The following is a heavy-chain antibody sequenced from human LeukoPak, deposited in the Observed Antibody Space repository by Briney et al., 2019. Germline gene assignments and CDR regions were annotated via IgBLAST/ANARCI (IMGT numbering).Heavy chain of an antibody. CDR2: IKEDGSDK. Sequence: PGGSLRLSCAASGFTFSSYAMSWVRQAPGKGLEWVANIKEDGSDKHYVDSVKGRFTISRDNAKNSLYLQMNSLRDEDTAVYFCARDPMRGGDLDYWGQGTLVTVSS. CDR1: GFTFSSYA. V-gene: IGHV3-7*01. D-gene: IGHD2-21*01. CDR3: ARDPMRGGDLDY. J-gene: IGHJ4*02.